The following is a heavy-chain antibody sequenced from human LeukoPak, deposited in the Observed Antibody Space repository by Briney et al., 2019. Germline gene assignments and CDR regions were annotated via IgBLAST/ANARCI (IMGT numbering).Heavy chain of an antibody. J-gene: IGHJ4*02. D-gene: IGHD6-19*01. V-gene: IGHV4-39*01. CDR1: GGSISSSSYY. Sequence: SETLSLTCTVSGGSISSSSYYWGWIRQPPGKGLEWIGSIYYSGSTYYNPSLKSRVTISVDTSKNQFSLTLSSVTAADTAVYYYARLGFDDSSGWYYFDYWGQGTLVTVSS. CDR3: ARLGFDDSSGWYYFDY. CDR2: IYYSGST.